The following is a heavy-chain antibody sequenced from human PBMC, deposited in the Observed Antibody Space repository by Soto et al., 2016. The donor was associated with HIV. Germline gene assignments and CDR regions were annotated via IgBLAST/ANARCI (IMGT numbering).Heavy chain of an antibody. CDR2: LIPIFERP. Sequence: QVQLVQSGAEIKKPGSSVRVSCQASGGSFSNYATSWLRQAPGQGLEWMGGLIPIFERPNYAPKFRDRVTITADESTSTAYMEMSSLRSEDTAVYYCATIERTPLWFGEFPVWFDPWGQGTLVTVSS. CDR1: GGSFSNYA. J-gene: IGHJ5*02. D-gene: IGHD3-10*01. CDR3: ATIERTPLWFGEFPVWFDP. V-gene: IGHV1-69*13.